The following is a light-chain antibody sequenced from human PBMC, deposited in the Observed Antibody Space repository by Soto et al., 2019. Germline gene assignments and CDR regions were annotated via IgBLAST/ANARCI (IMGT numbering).Light chain of an antibody. CDR2: EVS. Sequence: QSALTHPASVSGSPGQSITISCTGTSSDVGVYNYVSWYQQHPGKAPKLMIYEVSNRPSGVSNRFSGSKSGNTASLTISGLQAEDEADYYCSSYTSSSTLVFGGGTKLTVL. J-gene: IGLJ3*02. CDR3: SSYTSSSTLV. CDR1: SSDVGVYNY. V-gene: IGLV2-14*01.